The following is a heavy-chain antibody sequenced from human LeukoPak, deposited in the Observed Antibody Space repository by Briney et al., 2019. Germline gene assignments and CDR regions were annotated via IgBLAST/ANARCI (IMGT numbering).Heavy chain of an antibody. Sequence: GGSLRLSCAASGFIFRNYAMSWVRQAPGKGLEWVSAITGSGDTTYYADSVKGRFTISRDNSKNTLYVEMNTLRAEGTAVYYCAKWGDYDILTGYYVSDFWGQGTLVTVSS. J-gene: IGHJ4*02. V-gene: IGHV3-23*01. D-gene: IGHD3-9*01. CDR3: AKWGDYDILTGYYVSDF. CDR1: GFIFRNYA. CDR2: ITGSGDTT.